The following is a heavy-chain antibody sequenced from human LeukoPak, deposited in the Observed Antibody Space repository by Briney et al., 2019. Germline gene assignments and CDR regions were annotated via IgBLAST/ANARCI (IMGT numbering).Heavy chain of an antibody. J-gene: IGHJ4*02. D-gene: IGHD3-9*01. CDR2: ISGSGSGT. CDR1: GLTFSSYA. Sequence: GGSLRLSCAASGLTFSSYAMSWVRQAPGKGLEWVSTISGSGSGTYYADSVKGRFTISRDNSKNTLYLQMNSLRAEDTAVYYCAKKGQQTGTDYFDYWGQGTLVTVSS. V-gene: IGHV3-23*01. CDR3: AKKGQQTGTDYFDY.